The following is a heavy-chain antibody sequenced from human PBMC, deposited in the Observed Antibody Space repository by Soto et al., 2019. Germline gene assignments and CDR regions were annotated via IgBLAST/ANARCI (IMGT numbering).Heavy chain of an antibody. V-gene: IGHV1-18*04. D-gene: IGHD2-8*01. Sequence: ASVKVSCKTSEYTFTSYYIHWVRQAPGQGLEWMGWISGYNGDTNYAQKFQGRVSMTLDTSTGTAYMELRSLTSDDTAIYYCAKNGQPPYYYYGLDVWGQGTKVTVSS. J-gene: IGHJ6*02. CDR1: EYTFTSYY. CDR2: ISGYNGDT. CDR3: AKNGQPPYYYYGLDV.